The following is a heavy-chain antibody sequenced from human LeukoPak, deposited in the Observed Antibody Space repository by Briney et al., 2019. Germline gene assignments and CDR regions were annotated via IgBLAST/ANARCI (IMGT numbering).Heavy chain of an antibody. D-gene: IGHD3-10*01. J-gene: IGHJ5*02. V-gene: IGHV1-69*05. CDR3: ARDKSAGANWFDP. Sequence: SVKVSCKASGGTFSSYAISWVRQAPGQGLEWVGGITPIFGTANYAQKFQGRVTITTDESTSTAYMELSSLRSEDTAVYYCARDKSAGANWFDPWGQGTLVTVSS. CDR2: ITPIFGTA. CDR1: GGTFSSYA.